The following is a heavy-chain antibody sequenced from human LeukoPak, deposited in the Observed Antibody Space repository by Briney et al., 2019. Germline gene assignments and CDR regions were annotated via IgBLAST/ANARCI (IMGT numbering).Heavy chain of an antibody. V-gene: IGHV3-23*01. CDR1: GFTFSSYA. CDR3: VSFYETY. J-gene: IGHJ4*02. CDR2: ISGSGDYT. Sequence: GGSLRLSCAASGFTFSSYAMSWVRQAPGKGLEWVSAISGSGDYTPCIDSVKGRFTISRDNSKNMLYLQMNSLRAEDTAVYYCVSFYETYWGRGTLVTVSS. D-gene: IGHD2/OR15-2a*01.